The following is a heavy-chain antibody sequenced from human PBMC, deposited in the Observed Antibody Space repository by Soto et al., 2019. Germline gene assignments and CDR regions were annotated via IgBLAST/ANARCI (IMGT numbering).Heavy chain of an antibody. CDR1: GFTFSSYG. Sequence: GGSLRLSCAASGFTFSSYGMHWVRQAPGKGLEWVAVISYDGSNKYYADSVKGRFTISRDNSKNTLYLQMNSLRAEDTAVYYCARGRHVVVPAAALDYWGQGTLVTVSS. D-gene: IGHD2-2*01. CDR3: ARGRHVVVPAAALDY. V-gene: IGHV3-30*03. CDR2: ISYDGSNK. J-gene: IGHJ4*02.